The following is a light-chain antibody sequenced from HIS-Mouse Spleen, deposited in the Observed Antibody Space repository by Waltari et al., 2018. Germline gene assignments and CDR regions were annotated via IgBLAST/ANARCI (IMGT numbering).Light chain of an antibody. CDR1: SSDVGGYNY. Sequence: QSALTQPASVSGSPGQSITISCTGTSSDVGGYNYLSWYQQHPGKAPKLMIYDVSNRPSGVSNRFSGSKSGNTASLTISGLQAEDEADYYCSSYTSSSTRGVFGTGTKVTVL. V-gene: IGLV2-14*03. CDR2: DVS. CDR3: SSYTSSSTRGV. J-gene: IGLJ1*01.